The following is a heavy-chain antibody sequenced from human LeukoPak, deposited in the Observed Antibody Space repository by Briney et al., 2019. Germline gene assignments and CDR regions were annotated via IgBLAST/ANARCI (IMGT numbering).Heavy chain of an antibody. J-gene: IGHJ5*02. CDR3: ARTYYYGSGSFPLGLIRNWFDP. V-gene: IGHV1-69*04. Sequence: ASVKVSCKASGGTFSSYAISWVRQAPGQGLEWMGRIIPILGIANHAQKFQGRVTITADKSTSTAYMELSSLRSEDTAVYYRARTYYYGSGSFPLGLIRNWFDPWGQGTLVTVSS. D-gene: IGHD3-10*01. CDR2: IIPILGIA. CDR1: GGTFSSYA.